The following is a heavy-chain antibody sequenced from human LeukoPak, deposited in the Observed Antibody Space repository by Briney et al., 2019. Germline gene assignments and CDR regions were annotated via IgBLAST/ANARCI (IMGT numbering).Heavy chain of an antibody. CDR3: AIHGGGTIRIEAFDV. Sequence: PGGSLRLSCAASAFTFSSYGMSWVRHAPGKGLEWVSAISGDGRDIFHADAVKGRFTISRDNSKNTLYLQINSLRDEDTALYYCAIHGGGTIRIEAFDVWGQGTMVTISS. J-gene: IGHJ3*01. D-gene: IGHD3-3*01. CDR1: AFTFSSYG. CDR2: ISGDGRDI. V-gene: IGHV3-23*01.